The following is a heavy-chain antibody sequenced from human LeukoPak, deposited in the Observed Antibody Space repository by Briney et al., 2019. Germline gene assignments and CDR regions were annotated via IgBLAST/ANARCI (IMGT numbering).Heavy chain of an antibody. CDR3: AKRRAGTMGYDFDY. Sequence: GGSLRLSCAASGFTFSSYGMSWVRQAPGKGLEWVSAISGSGGSTYYADSVKGRFTISRDNSKNTLYLQMNSLRAEDTAVYYCAKRRAGTMGYDFDYWGQGTLVTVSS. CDR1: GFTFSSYG. J-gene: IGHJ4*02. V-gene: IGHV3-23*01. CDR2: ISGSGGST. D-gene: IGHD6-19*01.